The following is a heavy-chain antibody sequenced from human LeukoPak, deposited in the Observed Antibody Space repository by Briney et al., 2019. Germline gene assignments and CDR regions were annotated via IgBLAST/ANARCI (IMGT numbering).Heavy chain of an antibody. D-gene: IGHD6-13*01. Sequence: GGSLRLSCAASGFTFGSYGMHWVRQAPGKGLEWVAVIWYDGSNKYYADSVKGRFTISRDNSKNTLYLQMNSLRAEDTAVYYCARDSEYSCSWVSRVLDYWGQGTLVTVSS. V-gene: IGHV3-33*01. CDR2: IWYDGSNK. J-gene: IGHJ4*02. CDR1: GFTFGSYG. CDR3: ARDSEYSCSWVSRVLDY.